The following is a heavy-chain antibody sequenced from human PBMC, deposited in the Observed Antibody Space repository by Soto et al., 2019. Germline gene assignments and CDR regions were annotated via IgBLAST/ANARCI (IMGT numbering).Heavy chain of an antibody. V-gene: IGHV3-21*01. J-gene: IGHJ5*02. D-gene: IGHD2-15*01. CDR2: ISSSSSYI. Sequence: GGSLRLSCAASGFTFSSYSMNWVRQAPGKGLEWVSSISSSSSYIYYADSVKGRFTISRDNAKNSLYLQMNSLRAEDTAVYYCARDLDCSGGSCHFWENWFDPWGQGTLVTVSS. CDR3: ARDLDCSGGSCHFWENWFDP. CDR1: GFTFSSYS.